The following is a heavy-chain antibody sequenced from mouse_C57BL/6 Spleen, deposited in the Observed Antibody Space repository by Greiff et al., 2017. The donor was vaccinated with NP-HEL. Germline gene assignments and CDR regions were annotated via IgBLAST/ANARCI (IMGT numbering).Heavy chain of an antibody. CDR3: ARLGNLGDAMDY. D-gene: IGHD2-14*01. J-gene: IGHJ4*01. CDR1: GYTFTDYY. Sequence: QVQLQQSGAELVRPGASVKLSCKASGYTFTDYYINWVKQRPGQGLEWIARIYPGSGNTYYNEKFKGKATLTAEKSSSTAYMQLSRLTSEDSAVYFCARLGNLGDAMDYWGQGTSVTVSS. V-gene: IGHV1-76*01. CDR2: IYPGSGNT.